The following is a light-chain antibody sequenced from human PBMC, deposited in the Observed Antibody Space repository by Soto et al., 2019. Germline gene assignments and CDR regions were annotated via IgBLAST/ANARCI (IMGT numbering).Light chain of an antibody. CDR1: SSNIGSNT. Sequence: QSVLTQPPSASGTPGQRVAISCSGSSSNIGSNTVNWYQLLPGTAPKLLIYTNNQRPSGVPDRFSGSKSGTSASLAISGHLSEDAAAYYCTAWDDSLNGPRFGGGTKVTVL. CDR2: TNN. CDR3: TAWDDSLNGPR. V-gene: IGLV1-44*01. J-gene: IGLJ2*01.